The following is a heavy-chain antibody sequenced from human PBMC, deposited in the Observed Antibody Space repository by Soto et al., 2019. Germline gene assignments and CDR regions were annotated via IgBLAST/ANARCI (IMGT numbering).Heavy chain of an antibody. D-gene: IGHD4-17*01. CDR1: GDTISTGGYS. Sequence: QLQLQESGSRLVKSSETLSLTCAVSGDTISTGGYSWAWITPPPGNPLEWIGHTEHSGNPYYNPYLMSRVIISVDRSQNLFSLKLSSVTAADTAVYYCARQPYGDYVVDFDPWGQGTLVAVSS. J-gene: IGHJ5*02. CDR2: TEHSGNP. CDR3: ARQPYGDYVVDFDP. V-gene: IGHV4-30-2*01.